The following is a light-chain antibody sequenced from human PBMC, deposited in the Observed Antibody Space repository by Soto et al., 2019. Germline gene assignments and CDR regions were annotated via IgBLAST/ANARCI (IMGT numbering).Light chain of an antibody. Sequence: QSVLTQPPSASGSPLQSVTISCTGTSSDVGGYNYVSWYQQHPGKAPKLIIYEVTKRPSGVPDRFSGSKSGSTASLTVSGLQAEDEADYYCSSRAGWNPYVFGTGTKVTVL. CDR2: EVT. V-gene: IGLV2-8*01. CDR1: SSDVGGYNY. CDR3: SSRAGWNPYV. J-gene: IGLJ1*01.